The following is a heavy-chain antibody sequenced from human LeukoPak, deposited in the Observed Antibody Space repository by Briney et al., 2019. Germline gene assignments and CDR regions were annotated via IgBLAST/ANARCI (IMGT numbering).Heavy chain of an antibody. V-gene: IGHV4-59*08. J-gene: IGHJ4*02. Sequence: SETLSLTCTVSGGSISSYYWSWIRQPPGKGLEWIGYIYYSGSTNYNPSLKSRVTIPVDTSKNQFSLKLSSVTAADTAVYYCARHASLTAAGTGTLDYWGQGTLVTVSS. D-gene: IGHD6-13*01. CDR1: GGSISSYY. CDR3: ARHASLTAAGTGTLDY. CDR2: IYYSGST.